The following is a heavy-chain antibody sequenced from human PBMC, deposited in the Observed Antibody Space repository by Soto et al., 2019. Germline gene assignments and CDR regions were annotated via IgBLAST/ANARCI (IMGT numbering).Heavy chain of an antibody. CDR3: ARIIAAAGGRRYFDL. V-gene: IGHV3-11*03. CDR2: ISSSSSYT. J-gene: IGHJ2*01. D-gene: IGHD6-13*01. CDR1: GFTFSDYY. Sequence: GGSLGLSCAASGFTFSDYYMSWIRQAPGKGLEWVSYISSSSSYTNYADSVKGRFTISRDNAKNSLYLQMNSLRAEDTAVYYCARIIAAAGGRRYFDLWGRGTLVTVSS.